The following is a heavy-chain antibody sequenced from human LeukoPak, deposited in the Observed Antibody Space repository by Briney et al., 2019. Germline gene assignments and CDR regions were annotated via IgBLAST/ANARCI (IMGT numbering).Heavy chain of an antibody. D-gene: IGHD5-12*01. CDR2: ISAQNGNT. CDR1: GYMFTSHG. J-gene: IGHJ4*02. CDR3: ARESNGGYGFDF. Sequence: ASVKVSCKSSGYMFTSHGIHWLRQAPGQGLEWMGWISAQNGNTNYLQQFLGRVTMTRDRSASTAYMELRSLKSDDTAVYFCARESNGGYGFDFWGQGTLVTVAS. V-gene: IGHV1-18*01.